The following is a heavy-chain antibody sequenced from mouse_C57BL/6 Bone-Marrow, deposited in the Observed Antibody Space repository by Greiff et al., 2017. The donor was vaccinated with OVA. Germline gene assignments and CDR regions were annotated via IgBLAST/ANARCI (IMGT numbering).Heavy chain of an antibody. CDR1: GYTFTSYW. CDR2: IYPGSGST. J-gene: IGHJ2*01. D-gene: IGHD1-1*01. CDR3: ARYDGSSYPSDY. V-gene: IGHV1-55*01. Sequence: QVQLQQPGAELVKPGASVKMSCKASGYTFTSYWITWVKQRPGQGLEWIGDIYPGSGSTNYNEKFKSKATLTVDTSSSTAYMQLSSLTSEDSAVYYCARYDGSSYPSDYWGQGTTLTVSS.